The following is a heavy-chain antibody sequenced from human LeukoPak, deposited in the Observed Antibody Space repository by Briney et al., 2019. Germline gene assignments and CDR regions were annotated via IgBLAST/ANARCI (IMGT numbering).Heavy chain of an antibody. CDR3: ATYRQVLLPFES. CDR2: IRFDGSNK. J-gene: IGHJ4*02. D-gene: IGHD2-8*02. Sequence: GGSLRLSCAASGFTFSRYGMHWVRQAPGKGLEWVAFIRFDGSNKYYADSLKGRFTISGDNSKNTLSLQMNSLRAEDTAIYYCATYRQVLLPFESWGQGTLVTVSS. V-gene: IGHV3-30*02. CDR1: GFTFSRYG.